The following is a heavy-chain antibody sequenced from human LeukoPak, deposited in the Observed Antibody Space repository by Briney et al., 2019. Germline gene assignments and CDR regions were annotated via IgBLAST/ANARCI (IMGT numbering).Heavy chain of an antibody. CDR2: IFPSDSDT. D-gene: IGHD3-10*01. J-gene: IGHJ1*01. Sequence: GESLKISCKDSGYTFPSYWIGWVRQMPGKGLEWMGIIFPSDSDTRYSPSFQGQVTISADKSISTAYLQWSSLKASDTAMYYCALNMPPDDYYGDGIGDNRQEYFQHWGQGTLVTVSS. CDR3: ALNMPPDDYYGDGIGDNRQEYFQH. CDR1: GYTFPSYW. V-gene: IGHV5-51*01.